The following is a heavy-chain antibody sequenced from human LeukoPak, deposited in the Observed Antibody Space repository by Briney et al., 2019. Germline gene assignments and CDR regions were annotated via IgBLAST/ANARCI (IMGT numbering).Heavy chain of an antibody. Sequence: SGPTLVKPTQTLTLTFAVSGFSLTTSAVSVGWIRQPPGKALEWLALIYWDDDKRYSPSLKNRLTITRDTSRNQVVLTMTNMDPVDTATYYCAHRVSFEAVIPFDYWGQGTLVTVSS. V-gene: IGHV2-5*02. D-gene: IGHD3-16*02. CDR3: AHRVSFEAVIPFDY. J-gene: IGHJ4*02. CDR2: IYWDDDK. CDR1: GFSLTTSAVS.